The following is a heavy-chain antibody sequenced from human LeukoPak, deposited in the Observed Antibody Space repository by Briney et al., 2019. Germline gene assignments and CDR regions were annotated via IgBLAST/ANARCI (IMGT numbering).Heavy chain of an antibody. CDR3: AKGQYYFDY. J-gene: IGHJ4*02. CDR2: ISYDGSNK. D-gene: IGHD6-19*01. V-gene: IGHV3-30*18. CDR1: GFTFSSYV. Sequence: GRSLRLSCAASGFTFSSYVMHWVRQAPGKGLEWVAVISYDGSNKYYADSVKGRFTISRDNSKNTLYLQMNSLRAEDTAVYYCAKGQYYFDYWGQGTLVTVSS.